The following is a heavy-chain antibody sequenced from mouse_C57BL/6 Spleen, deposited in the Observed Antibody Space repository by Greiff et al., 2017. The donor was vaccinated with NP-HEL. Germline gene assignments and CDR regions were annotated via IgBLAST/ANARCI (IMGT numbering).Heavy chain of an antibody. Sequence: VQLQESGPELVKPGASVKISCKASGYAFSSSWMNWVKQRPGKGLEWIGRIYPGDGDTNYNGKFKGKATLTADKSSSTAYMQLSSLTSEDSAVYICARRNYGSYWYFDVWGTGTTVTVSS. CDR1: GYAFSSSW. CDR2: IYPGDGDT. J-gene: IGHJ1*03. V-gene: IGHV1-82*01. CDR3: ARRNYGSYWYFDV. D-gene: IGHD1-1*01.